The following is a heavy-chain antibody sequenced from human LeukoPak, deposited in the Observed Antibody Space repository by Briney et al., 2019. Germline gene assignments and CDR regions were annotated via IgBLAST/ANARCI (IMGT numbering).Heavy chain of an antibody. Sequence: PSETLSLTCTVSGGSISSYYWSWIRQPPGKGLEWIGYIYYSGSTNYNPSLKSRVTISVDTSKNQFSLKLSSVTAADTAVYYCARVWVARFFDYWGQGTLVTVSS. CDR2: IYYSGST. V-gene: IGHV4-59*01. D-gene: IGHD5-12*01. CDR3: ARVWVARFFDY. J-gene: IGHJ4*02. CDR1: GGSISSYY.